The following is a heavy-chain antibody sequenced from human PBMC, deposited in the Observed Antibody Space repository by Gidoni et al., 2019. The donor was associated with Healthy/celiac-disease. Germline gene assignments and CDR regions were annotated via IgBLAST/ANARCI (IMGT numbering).Heavy chain of an antibody. V-gene: IGHV3-48*02. CDR2: ISSSSSTI. J-gene: IGHJ4*02. Sequence: EVQLVESGGGLVQPGGSLRLSCAASGFTFSSYSMNWVRQAPGKGLEWGSYISSSSSTIYYADSVKGRFTISRDNAKNSLYLQMNSLRDEDTAVYYCARENRMGLAAAGTAFDYWGQGTLVTVSS. D-gene: IGHD6-13*01. CDR3: ARENRMGLAAAGTAFDY. CDR1: GFTFSSYS.